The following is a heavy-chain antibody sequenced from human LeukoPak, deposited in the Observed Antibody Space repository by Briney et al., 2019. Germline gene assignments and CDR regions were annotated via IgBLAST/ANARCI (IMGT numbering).Heavy chain of an antibody. CDR2: TYYRSKWYN. J-gene: IGHJ6*02. CDR1: GDSVSSNSAA. D-gene: IGHD6-13*01. CDR3: ARVEAAAGTYYYGMDV. V-gene: IGHV6-1*01. Sequence: SQTLSLTCAISGDSVSSNSAAWNWIRQSPSRGLEWLGRTYYRSKWYNDYAVSVKSRITINPDTSKNQFSLQLNSVTPEDTAVYYSARVEAAAGTYYYGMDVWGQGTTVNVSS.